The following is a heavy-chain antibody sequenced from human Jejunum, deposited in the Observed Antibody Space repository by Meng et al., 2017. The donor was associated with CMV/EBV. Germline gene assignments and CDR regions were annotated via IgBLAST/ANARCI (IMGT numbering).Heavy chain of an antibody. D-gene: IGHD3-10*01. J-gene: IGHJ2*01. CDR1: GFSFSTYS. CDR2: VYGPGSPT. V-gene: IGHV3-23*03. Sequence: ASGFSFSTYSMNWVRQAPGKGLEWVAIVYGPGSPTFYAESVKGRFTISRDNSKNVVSLQMRSLRAGDTAKYYCAKDRDGNWYFDLWGRGTLVTVSS. CDR3: AKDRDGNWYFDL.